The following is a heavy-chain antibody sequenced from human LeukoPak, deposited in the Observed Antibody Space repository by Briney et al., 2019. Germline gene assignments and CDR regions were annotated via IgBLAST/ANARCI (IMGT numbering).Heavy chain of an antibody. Sequence: GGSLRLSCAASGFTFDTHWMSWVRQPPGKGLEWEANIKQDGSDTYYVDSVKGRFTISRDNAKNSLYLQMNSLRVEDTAVYYCARDGQFYGMDVWGQGTSVIVSS. V-gene: IGHV3-7*01. CDR1: GFTFDTHW. CDR3: ARDGQFYGMDV. D-gene: IGHD5-24*01. J-gene: IGHJ6*02. CDR2: IKQDGSDT.